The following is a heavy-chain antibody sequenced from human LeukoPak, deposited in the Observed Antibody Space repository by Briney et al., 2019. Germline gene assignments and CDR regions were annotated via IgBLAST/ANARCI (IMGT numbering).Heavy chain of an antibody. CDR2: ISYDGSNK. V-gene: IGHV3-30-3*01. CDR1: GFTFSSYA. Sequence: GRSLRFSCAASGFTFSSYAMHWVRQAPGKGLEWVAVISYDGSNKYYADSVKGRFTISRDNSKNTLYLQMNSLRAEDTAVYYCAREVAFLPTYTLKVPRAYYGMDVWGQGTTVTVSS. CDR3: AREVAFLPTYTLKVPRAYYGMDV. J-gene: IGHJ6*02. D-gene: IGHD3-16*01.